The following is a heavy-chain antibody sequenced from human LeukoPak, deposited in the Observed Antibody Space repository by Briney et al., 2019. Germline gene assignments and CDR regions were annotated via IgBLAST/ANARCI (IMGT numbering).Heavy chain of an antibody. D-gene: IGHD3-22*01. CDR3: ARDSPGYYDSSGYHNAEYFQH. V-gene: IGHV3-74*01. J-gene: IGHJ1*01. CDR1: GFTFSSYW. Sequence: GGSLRLSCAASGFTFSSYWMHWVRQAPGKGLVWVPRINSDGSSTNYADSVKGRFTISRDNAKNTLYLQMNSLRAEDTAVYYCARDSPGYYDSSGYHNAEYFQHWGQGTLVTVSS. CDR2: INSDGSST.